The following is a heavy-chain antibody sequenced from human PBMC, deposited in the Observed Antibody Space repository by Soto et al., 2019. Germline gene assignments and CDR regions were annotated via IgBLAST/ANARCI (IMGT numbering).Heavy chain of an antibody. D-gene: IGHD2-15*01. V-gene: IGHV1-69*01. Sequence: VQLVQSGAEVKKPGSSVKVSCKASGGTFSSYGINWVRQAPGQGLEWMGGIIPIFGTTYYAQRFQDRVTITADESTSTAYMELRSLRSEDTAVYYWAGGPKVVVVAATGYYYYYGMDVWGQGTTVTVSS. CDR1: GGTFSSYG. J-gene: IGHJ6*02. CDR3: AGGPKVVVVAATGYYYYYGMDV. CDR2: IIPIFGTT.